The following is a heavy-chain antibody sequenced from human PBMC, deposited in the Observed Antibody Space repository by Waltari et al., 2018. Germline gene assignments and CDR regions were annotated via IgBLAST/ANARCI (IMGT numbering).Heavy chain of an antibody. CDR2: ISSGGTNM. J-gene: IGHJ4*02. D-gene: IGHD3-10*01. CDR3: ARERSVTGKGNLDY. Sequence: EVQLVESGGGLVQPGGSLRLSCAASGFPFSRYELNWVRQAPGKGLEWVSYISSGGTNMFYAESVKGRFTISRDNAKNSLYLHMNSLRVEDTAVYYCARERSVTGKGNLDYWGQGTLVTVSS. V-gene: IGHV3-48*03. CDR1: GFPFSRYE.